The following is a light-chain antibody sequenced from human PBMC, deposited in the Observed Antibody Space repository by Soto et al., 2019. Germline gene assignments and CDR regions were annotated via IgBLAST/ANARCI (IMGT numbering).Light chain of an antibody. CDR1: QRISAY. CDR2: DVS. Sequence: DIQMTQSPSSLSASVGDRVTITCRASQRISAYLNSYQQKPGEAPKLLIFDVSVLESGVPSRFSGSGSETDFTLSITSLQPEDFATYYCLQTYSPPLAFGPGNTVDFK. CDR3: LQTYSPPLA. V-gene: IGKV1-39*01. J-gene: IGKJ3*01.